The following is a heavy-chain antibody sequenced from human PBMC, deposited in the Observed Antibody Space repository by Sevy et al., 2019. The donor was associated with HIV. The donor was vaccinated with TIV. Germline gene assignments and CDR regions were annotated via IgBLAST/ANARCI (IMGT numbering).Heavy chain of an antibody. J-gene: IGHJ4*02. V-gene: IGHV4-59*01. CDR3: ARERQLVLDY. Sequence: SETLSLTCTVSGGSISSYYWSWIRQPPGKGLEWIGYIYYSGSTNYNPALTSRVTISVNTSKNQFSLKLSSVTAADTAVYYCARERQLVLDYWGQGTLVTVSS. CDR2: IYYSGST. CDR1: GGSISSYY. D-gene: IGHD6-13*01.